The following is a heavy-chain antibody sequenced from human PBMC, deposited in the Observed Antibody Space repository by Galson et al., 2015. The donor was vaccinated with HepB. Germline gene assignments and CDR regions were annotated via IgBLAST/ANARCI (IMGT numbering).Heavy chain of an antibody. CDR2: IYYSGST. CDR1: GGSISSYY. D-gene: IGHD6-19*01. V-gene: IGHV4-59*08. CDR3: ARLGGSSGWEYFQH. J-gene: IGHJ1*01. Sequence: ETLSLTCTVSGGSISSYYWSWIRQPPGKGLEWIGYIYYSGSTNYNPSLKSRVTISVDTSKNQFSLKLSSVTAADTAVYYCARLGGSSGWEYFQHWGQGTLVTVSS.